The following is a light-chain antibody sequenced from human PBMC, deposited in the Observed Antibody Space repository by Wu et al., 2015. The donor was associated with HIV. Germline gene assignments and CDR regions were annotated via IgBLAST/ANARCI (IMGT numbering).Light chain of an antibody. CDR3: QQYGTSPRT. Sequence: EIVLTQSPGTLSLSPGERATLSCRASQSITSNYLAWYQQKPGQAPRLLIYGASSRATGIPDRFSGSGSGTDFTLTISRVEPEDFAVYYCQQYGTSPRTFGQGTQGGNQT. CDR2: GAS. V-gene: IGKV3-20*01. J-gene: IGKJ1*01. CDR1: QSITSNY.